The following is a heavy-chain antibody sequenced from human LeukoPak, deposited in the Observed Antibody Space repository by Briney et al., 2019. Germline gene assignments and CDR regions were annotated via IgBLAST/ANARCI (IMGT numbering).Heavy chain of an antibody. CDR1: GFTLSSYG. CDR3: AKDGGTHFDH. CDR2: IRYDARNK. Sequence: GGSLRLSCAASGFTLSSYGMHWVRQAPGKGLEWVAFIRYDARNKYYADSVKGRFTISRDNSKNTLYLQMNSLRAEDTAVYYCAKDGGTHFDHWGQGTLVTVSS. D-gene: IGHD1-26*01. V-gene: IGHV3-30*02. J-gene: IGHJ4*02.